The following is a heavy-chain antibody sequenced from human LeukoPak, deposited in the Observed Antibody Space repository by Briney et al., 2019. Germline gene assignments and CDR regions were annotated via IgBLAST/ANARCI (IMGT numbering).Heavy chain of an antibody. D-gene: IGHD6-19*01. CDR3: AKDRWSSSGGGFDY. J-gene: IGHJ4*02. V-gene: IGHV3-23*01. CDR1: GFTFSSYA. Sequence: GGSLRLSCAASGFTFSSYAMSWVRQAPGKGLEWVSTFSGGGGITYNPDSVKGRFTISRDNSKNTLYLQMNSRRVADTAVYYCAKDRWSSSGGGFDYWGQGTLVTVSS. CDR2: FSGGGGIT.